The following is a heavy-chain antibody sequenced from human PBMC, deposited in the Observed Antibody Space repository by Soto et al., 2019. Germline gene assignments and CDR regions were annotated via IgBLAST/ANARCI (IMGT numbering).Heavy chain of an antibody. Sequence: ASVKVSCKASGYTFTSYYMHWVRQAPGQGLEWMGIINPSGGSTSYAQKFQGRVTMTRDTSTSTVYMELSSLRSEDTAVYYCARVGISYGDYAYYFYYWGQGTLVTVSS. CDR2: INPSGGST. J-gene: IGHJ4*02. V-gene: IGHV1-46*03. D-gene: IGHD4-17*01. CDR1: GYTFTSYY. CDR3: ARVGISYGDYAYYFYY.